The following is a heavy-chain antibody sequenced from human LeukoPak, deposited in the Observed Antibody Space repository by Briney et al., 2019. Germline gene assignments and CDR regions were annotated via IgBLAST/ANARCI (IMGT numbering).Heavy chain of an antibody. CDR1: GGTFSSYA. V-gene: IGHV1-69*10. J-gene: IGHJ4*02. Sequence: GASVKVSCKASGGTFSSYAISWVRQAPGQGLEWMGGIIPILGIANYAQKFQGRVTITADKSTSTAYMELSSLRSEDTAVYYCARGFYYDSSVQFDYWGQGTLVTVSS. CDR3: ARGFYYDSSVQFDY. CDR2: IIPILGIA. D-gene: IGHD3-22*01.